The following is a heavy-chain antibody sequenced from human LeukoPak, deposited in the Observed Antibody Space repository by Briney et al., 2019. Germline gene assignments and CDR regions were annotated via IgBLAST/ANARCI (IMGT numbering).Heavy chain of an antibody. Sequence: GGSLRLSCAASGFTFNNYAMTWVRQAPGKGLEWVSAISGSGGTTLYADSVKGRFTISRDNSKNTLYLQMNSLRAEDTAVYYCAKDWDYYGSGSYSDYWGQGTLVTVSS. J-gene: IGHJ4*02. D-gene: IGHD3-10*01. CDR1: GFTFNNYA. CDR3: AKDWDYYGSGSYSDY. V-gene: IGHV3-23*01. CDR2: ISGSGGTT.